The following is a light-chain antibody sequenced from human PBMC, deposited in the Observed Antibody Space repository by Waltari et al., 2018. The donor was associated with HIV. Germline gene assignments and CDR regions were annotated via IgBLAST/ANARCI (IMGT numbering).Light chain of an antibody. CDR1: SSDVGGYHY. V-gene: IGLV2-14*01. Sequence: QSALTQPASVSGSPGQSITISCPGTSSDVGGYHYVSWYQQHPGKAPKLKIYEVSNRPPGVSNRFSGSKSGNTASLTISGLQAEDEADYYCSSYTSSSTLVFGGGTELTVL. CDR2: EVS. CDR3: SSYTSSSTLV. J-gene: IGLJ2*01.